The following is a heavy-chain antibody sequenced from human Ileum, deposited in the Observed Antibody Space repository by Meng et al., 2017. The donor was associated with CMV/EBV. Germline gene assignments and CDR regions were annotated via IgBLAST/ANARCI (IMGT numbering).Heavy chain of an antibody. V-gene: IGHV1-69*05. Sequence: CTASGGTFNTHSIGWVRQAPGQGLQWMGRIIPIFVTPNYAQEFQGRVTITTDESRTTAYMELSSLKSEDTAVYYCASGDGYNHNFDSWGQGTLVTVSS. J-gene: IGHJ4*02. CDR2: IIPIFVTP. CDR3: ASGDGYNHNFDS. CDR1: GGTFNTHS. D-gene: IGHD5-24*01.